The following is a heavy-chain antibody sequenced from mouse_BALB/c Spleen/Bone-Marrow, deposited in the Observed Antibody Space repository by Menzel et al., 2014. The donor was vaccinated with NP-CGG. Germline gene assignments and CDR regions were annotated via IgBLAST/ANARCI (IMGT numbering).Heavy chain of an antibody. V-gene: IGHV4-1*02. J-gene: IGHJ4*01. CDR2: INPDSSTI. CDR3: ARHGCSATIDY. CDR1: GFDSSGYW. Sequence: EVKLVESGGGLVQPGGSLKLSCAASGFDSSGYWMSWVRQAPGKGLEWIGEINPDSSTINYTPSLKDKFIISRDNAKNTRYLQMRKVRSEDTAPYYSARHGCSATIDYWGQGASVTSSS.